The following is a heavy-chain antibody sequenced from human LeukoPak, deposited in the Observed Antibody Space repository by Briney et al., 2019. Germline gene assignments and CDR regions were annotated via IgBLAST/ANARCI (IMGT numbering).Heavy chain of an antibody. CDR2: ISYDGSNK. CDR3: ARDYFSRAALLGYFDL. Sequence: PGRSLRLSFAASGFTFSSYAMHWVRQAPGQGLEWVAVISYDGSNKYYADSVKGRFTISRDNAKNSLYLQMNSLRAEDTAVYYCARDYFSRAALLGYFDLWGRGTLVTVSS. V-gene: IGHV3-30-3*01. CDR1: GFTFSSYA. J-gene: IGHJ2*01. D-gene: IGHD2-15*01.